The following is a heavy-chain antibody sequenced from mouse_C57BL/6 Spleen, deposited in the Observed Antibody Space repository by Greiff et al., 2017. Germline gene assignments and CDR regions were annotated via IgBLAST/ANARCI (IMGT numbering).Heavy chain of an antibody. CDR2: IYPGSGNT. J-gene: IGHJ2*01. V-gene: IGHV1-76*01. D-gene: IGHD1-1*01. CDR3: ASGDYGSSYEG. Sequence: QVQLQQSGAELVRPGASVKLSCKASGYTFTDYYINWVKQRPGQGLEWIARIYPGSGNTYYNEKFKGKATLTAEKSSSTAYMQLSSLTSEDSAVYFCASGDYGSSYEGWGQGTTLTVSS. CDR1: GYTFTDYY.